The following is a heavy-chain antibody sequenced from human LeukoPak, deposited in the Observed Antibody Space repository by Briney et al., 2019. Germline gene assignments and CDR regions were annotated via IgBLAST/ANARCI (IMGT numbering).Heavy chain of an antibody. Sequence: PSETLSLTCTVSGGSISSGSYYWSWIRQPAGKGLEWIGRIYTSGSTYYNPSLKSRVTISVDTSKNQFSLKLSSVTAADTAVYYCARDVGATMEGDFDYWGQGTLVTVSS. CDR3: ARDVGATMEGDFDY. CDR1: GGSISSGSYY. J-gene: IGHJ4*02. D-gene: IGHD1-26*01. CDR2: IYTSGST. V-gene: IGHV4-61*02.